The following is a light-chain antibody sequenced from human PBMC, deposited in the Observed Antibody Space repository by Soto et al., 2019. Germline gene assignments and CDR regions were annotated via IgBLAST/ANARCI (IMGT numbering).Light chain of an antibody. V-gene: IGKV1-39*01. CDR3: QQSYRTSQGLT. CDR1: QSISNY. J-gene: IGKJ4*01. Sequence: DIQMTQSPSSLSASVGDRVTITCRASQSISNYLNWYQQKPGKAPKLLIYAASSLQSGVPSRFSGSGSGTDFTLTISSLDPGDFATYYCQQSYRTSQGLTFGGGTKVEIK. CDR2: AAS.